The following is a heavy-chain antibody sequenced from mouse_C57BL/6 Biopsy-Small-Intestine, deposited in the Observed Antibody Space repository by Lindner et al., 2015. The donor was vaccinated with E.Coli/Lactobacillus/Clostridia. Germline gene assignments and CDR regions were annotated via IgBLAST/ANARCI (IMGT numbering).Heavy chain of an antibody. CDR2: INPGSGGT. J-gene: IGHJ2*01. CDR1: GYAFTNHL. CDR3: ARHARNWDY. D-gene: IGHD4-1*01. Sequence: VQLQESGAELVRPGTSVKVSCKASGYAFTNHLIEWVKQRPGQGLEWIGVINPGSGGTNYNEKFKGKATLTADKSSSTAYMHLSSLTSEDSAVYFCARHARNWDYWGQGTTLTVSS. V-gene: IGHV1-54*01.